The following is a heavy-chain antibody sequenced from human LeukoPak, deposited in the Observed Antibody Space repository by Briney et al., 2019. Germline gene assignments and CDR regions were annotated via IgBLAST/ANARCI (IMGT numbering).Heavy chain of an antibody. CDR3: ARAYSNYNPFDY. J-gene: IGHJ4*02. CDR1: GYTFTSYG. D-gene: IGHD4-11*01. V-gene: IGHV1-18*01. Sequence: ASVKVSCKASGYTFTSYGISWVRQAPGQGLEWMGWISAYNGNTSYAQKFQGRVTMTRDMSTSTVYMELSSLRSEDTAVYYCARAYSNYNPFDYWGQGTLVTVSS. CDR2: ISAYNGNT.